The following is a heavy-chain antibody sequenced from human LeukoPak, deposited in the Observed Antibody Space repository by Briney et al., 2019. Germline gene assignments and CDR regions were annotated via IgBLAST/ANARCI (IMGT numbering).Heavy chain of an antibody. V-gene: IGHV1-69*01. CDR3: ARCTYYDFWSGYSDAFDI. CDR1: GGTFSSYA. CDR2: IIPIFGTA. D-gene: IGHD3-3*01. Sequence: GSSVKVSCKASGGTFSSYAISWVRQAPGQGLEWMGGIIPIFGTANYAQKFQGRVTITADESTGTAYMELCSLRSEDTAVYYCARCTYYDFWSGYSDAFDIWGQGTMVTVSS. J-gene: IGHJ3*02.